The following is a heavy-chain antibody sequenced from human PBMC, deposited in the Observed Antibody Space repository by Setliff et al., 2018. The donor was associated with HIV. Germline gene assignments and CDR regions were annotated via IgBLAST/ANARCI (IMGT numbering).Heavy chain of an antibody. V-gene: IGHV4-38-2*02. CDR3: VRDPPLTPTDADHPFDI. J-gene: IGHJ3*02. CDR2: IYHGGTT. Sequence: PSETLSLTCAVSGYSISSGYYWAWIRQPPGKGLEWIGSIYHGGTTYYNPSLKSRSTISEDTSKNQFSLSLSSVTAADTAVYYCVRDPPLTPTDADHPFDIWGQGTMVTLSS. CDR1: GYSISSGYY. D-gene: IGHD2-21*02.